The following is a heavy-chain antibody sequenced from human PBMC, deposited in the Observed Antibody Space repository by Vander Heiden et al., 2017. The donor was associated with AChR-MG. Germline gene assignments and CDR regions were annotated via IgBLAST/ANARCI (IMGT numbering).Heavy chain of an antibody. J-gene: IGHJ6*02. D-gene: IGHD6-13*01. CDR2: IKQGGSEK. CDR1: GFTFSSHW. V-gene: IGHV3-7*01. Sequence: EVQLVESGGGLVQPGGSLRLSCAASGFTFSSHWGRWVRQAPGKGRDGVANIKQGGSEKDYVDSGKGRFTISRDNAKNSLYLQMNSLRAEDTAVYYCARDAHSSSWPYYYYGMDVWGQGSTVTVSS. CDR3: ARDAHSSSWPYYYYGMDV.